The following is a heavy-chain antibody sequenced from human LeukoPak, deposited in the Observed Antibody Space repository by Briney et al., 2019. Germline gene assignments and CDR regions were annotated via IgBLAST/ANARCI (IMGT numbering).Heavy chain of an antibody. V-gene: IGHV3-53*01. D-gene: IGHD4-4*01. Sequence: PGGSLRLSCAASGFTVSSNYMSWVRQAPGKGLEWVSVIYNSGSTYYADSVKGRFTISRHNSKNTLYLQMNSLETDDTAVYYCAKDSYSKGDYWGQGTLVTVSS. J-gene: IGHJ4*02. CDR2: IYNSGST. CDR3: AKDSYSKGDY. CDR1: GFTVSSNY.